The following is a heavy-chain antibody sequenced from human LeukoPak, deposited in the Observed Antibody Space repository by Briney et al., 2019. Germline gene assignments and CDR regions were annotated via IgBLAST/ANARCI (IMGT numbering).Heavy chain of an antibody. CDR3: ARDSDNLTGSKSHFDY. V-gene: IGHV3-74*01. CDR2: INSDGSST. D-gene: IGHD3-9*01. CDR1: GFTFSSYW. J-gene: IGHJ4*02. Sequence: PGGSLRLSCAASGFTFSSYWMHWVRQAPGKGLVWVSRINSDGSSTSYADSVKGRFTISRDNAKNSLYLQMNSLRPEDAAVYYCARDSDNLTGSKSHFDYWGQGTLVTVSS.